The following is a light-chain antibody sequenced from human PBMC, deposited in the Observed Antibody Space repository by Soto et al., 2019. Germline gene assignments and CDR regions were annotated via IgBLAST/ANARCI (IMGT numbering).Light chain of an antibody. CDR1: SSDVGGYSY. V-gene: IGLV2-14*01. CDR2: DVS. J-gene: IGLJ1*01. Sequence: QSVLTQPASVSGSPGQSITISCTGTSSDVGGYSYVSWYQQHPGKAPKLMIYDVSNRPSGVSNRFSGSKSGNTASLTISGLQAEDEADYYCSSYKSSSTPYVFGTGTKVTVL. CDR3: SSYKSSSTPYV.